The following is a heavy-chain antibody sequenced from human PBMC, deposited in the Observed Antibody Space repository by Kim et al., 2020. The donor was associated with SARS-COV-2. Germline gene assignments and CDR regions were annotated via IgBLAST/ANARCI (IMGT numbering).Heavy chain of an antibody. D-gene: IGHD5-18*01. V-gene: IGHV3-30*04. Sequence: GGSLRLSCAASGFTFSSYAMHWVRQAPGKGLEWVAVISYDGSNKYYADSVKGRFTISRDNSKNTLYLQMNSLRAEDTAVYYCARARGYSYGCNDYWGQGTLVTVSS. CDR1: GFTFSSYA. J-gene: IGHJ4*02. CDR3: ARARGYSYGCNDY. CDR2: ISYDGSNK.